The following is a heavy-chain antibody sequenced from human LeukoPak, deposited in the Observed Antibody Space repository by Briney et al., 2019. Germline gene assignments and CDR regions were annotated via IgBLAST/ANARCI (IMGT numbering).Heavy chain of an antibody. J-gene: IGHJ4*02. CDR2: MYLSGTT. V-gene: IGHV4-30-4*01. Sequence: NPSQTLSLTCTVSGGSISSGDYYWSWVRQPPGKGLEWIGEMYLSGTTHSNPSVKSRVTISIDKSKNQFFLNLSSVTAADTAVYYCAGLVGRYSSGLYYYYFDYWGQGTLVTVSS. CDR1: GGSISSGDYY. CDR3: AGLVGRYSSGLYYYYFDY. D-gene: IGHD3-22*01.